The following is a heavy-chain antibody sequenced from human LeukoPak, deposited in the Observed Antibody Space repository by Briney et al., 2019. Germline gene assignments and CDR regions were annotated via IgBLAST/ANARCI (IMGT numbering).Heavy chain of an antibody. V-gene: IGHV3-23*01. CDR2: ISVAGSKR. CDR3: AKDSLAYCTSSSCFDFDF. Sequence: GGSLRLSCAASGFTFNSYAMSWVRQAPGKGLEWVSGISVAGSKRHYADSVKGRFTISRDNSKNTLYLQMNSLRAEDTALYYCAKDSLAYCTSSSCFDFDFWGQGALVTVSS. J-gene: IGHJ4*02. CDR1: GFTFNSYA. D-gene: IGHD2-2*01.